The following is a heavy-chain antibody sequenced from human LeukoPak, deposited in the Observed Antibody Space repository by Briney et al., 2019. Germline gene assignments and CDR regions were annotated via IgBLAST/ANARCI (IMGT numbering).Heavy chain of an antibody. D-gene: IGHD3-16*01. CDR1: GYTFSSHY. Sequence: GASVKVSCKASGYTFSSHYIHWVRQAPGQGLEWMGIINPSSGSTSYAQKFQGRVTMTSDTSTTTVYMELSSLRSEDTAVYYCARGRAWGSYYYFYLDVWGKGTTVTISS. J-gene: IGHJ6*03. V-gene: IGHV1-46*01. CDR3: ARGRAWGSYYYFYLDV. CDR2: INPSSGST.